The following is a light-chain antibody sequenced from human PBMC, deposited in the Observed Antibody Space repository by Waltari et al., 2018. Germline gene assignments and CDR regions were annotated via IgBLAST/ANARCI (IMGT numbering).Light chain of an antibody. V-gene: IGKV4-1*01. CDR1: QSVLYSSNNKNY. CDR3: QQYYRTPQT. J-gene: IGKJ1*01. Sequence: DIVMTQSPDSLAVSLGGRATINCKSSQSVLYSSNNKNYLAWYQQKPGQPPKLLVYWASTRESGVPDRFSGSGSGTDFTLTISSLQAEDVAVYYCQQYYRTPQTFGQGTKVEIK. CDR2: WAS.